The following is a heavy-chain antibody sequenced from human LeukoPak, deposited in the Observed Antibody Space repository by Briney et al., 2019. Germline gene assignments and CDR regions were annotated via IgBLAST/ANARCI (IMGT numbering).Heavy chain of an antibody. CDR3: ARGGSDTAMAHDY. Sequence: GRSLRLSCAASGFTFSSYGMHWVRQSPGRGLEWVSFISFDGSNEFYADSLKGRFTISRDNSKDTLYLQMDSLRAEDTALYYCARGGSDTAMAHDYWGQGTLVTVSS. D-gene: IGHD5-18*01. V-gene: IGHV3-30*03. CDR1: GFTFSSYG. CDR2: ISFDGSNE. J-gene: IGHJ4*02.